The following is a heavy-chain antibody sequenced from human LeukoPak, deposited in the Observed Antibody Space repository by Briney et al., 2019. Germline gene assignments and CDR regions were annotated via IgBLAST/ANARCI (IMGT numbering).Heavy chain of an antibody. J-gene: IGHJ3*02. CDR2: IYYSGST. CDR3: ARHYSSGYYTAFDI. V-gene: IGHV4-59*08. Sequence: PSETLSLTCTVSGGSISSYYWSWIRQPPGKGLEWIGYIYYSGSTNYNPSLKSRVTISVDTSKTHFSLKLSSVTAADTAVYYCARHYSSGYYTAFDIWGQGTMVTVSS. CDR1: GGSISSYY. D-gene: IGHD3-22*01.